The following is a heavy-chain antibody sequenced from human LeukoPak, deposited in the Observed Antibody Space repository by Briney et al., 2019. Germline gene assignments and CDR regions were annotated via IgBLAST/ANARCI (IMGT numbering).Heavy chain of an antibody. V-gene: IGHV3-53*01. CDR2: FYSGGSR. D-gene: IGHD4-23*01. J-gene: IGHJ3*02. CDR1: GFTVSSNY. Sequence: PGGSLRLSCAASGFTVSSNYMSWVRQAPGGGLEWVSVFYSGGSRYYADSVKGRLTISRDNSKNTLYFQMNSLRAEDTAVYYCARGPFYGGNSPFAFDIWGQGTMVTVSS. CDR3: ARGPFYGGNSPFAFDI.